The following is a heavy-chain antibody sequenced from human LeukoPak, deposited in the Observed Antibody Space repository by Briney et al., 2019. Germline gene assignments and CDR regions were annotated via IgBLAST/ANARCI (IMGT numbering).Heavy chain of an antibody. CDR2: IIPIFGTA. CDR1: GGTFSSYA. CDR3: ARDRIITGGLLWFGEFYNPKGYYYYMDV. D-gene: IGHD3-10*01. V-gene: IGHV1-69*05. Sequence: GASVKVSCKASGGTFSSYAISWVRQAPGQGLEWMGGIIPIFGTANYAQKLQGRVTMTTDTSTSTAYMELRSLRSDDTAVYYCARDRIITGGLLWFGEFYNPKGYYYYMDVWGKGTTVTVSS. J-gene: IGHJ6*03.